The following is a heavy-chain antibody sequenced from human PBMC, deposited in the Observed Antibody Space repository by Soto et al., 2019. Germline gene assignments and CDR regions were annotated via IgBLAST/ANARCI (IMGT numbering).Heavy chain of an antibody. J-gene: IGHJ6*02. D-gene: IGHD1-7*01. Sequence: QVQLVQSGAEVKKPGSVLKVSCKASGGTFSSYAISWVRQAPGQGLEWMGGIIPIFGTANYAQKFQGRVTITADESTSTAYMELSSLRPEDTAVYYCASHGITGTWVYYYGMDVWGQGTTVTVS. CDR2: IIPIFGTA. CDR1: GGTFSSYA. CDR3: ASHGITGTWVYYYGMDV. V-gene: IGHV1-69*12.